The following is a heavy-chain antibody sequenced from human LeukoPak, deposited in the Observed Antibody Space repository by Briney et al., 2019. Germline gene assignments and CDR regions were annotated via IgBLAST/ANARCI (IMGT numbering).Heavy chain of an antibody. V-gene: IGHV5-51*01. CDR2: IYPGDSRT. CDR1: GYSFTNYW. CDR3: VRHLSDITSCPNY. Sequence: NLGESLKISCKGSGYSFTNYWIGWVRQMPGKGLEWMGIIYPGDSRTTYSPSFQGQVTISADKSIRTAYLQWNSLKASDTAIYYCVRHLSDITSCPNYWGPGTLITVAS. D-gene: IGHD2-2*01. J-gene: IGHJ4*02.